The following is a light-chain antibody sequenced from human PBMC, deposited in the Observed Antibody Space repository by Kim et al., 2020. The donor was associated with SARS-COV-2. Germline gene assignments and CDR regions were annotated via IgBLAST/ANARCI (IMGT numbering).Light chain of an antibody. CDR2: DAS. Sequence: VLTQSPGTLSLSPWERATLSCRASQSVGSNWLAWFQQKPGQAPRLLIYDASIRATGIPDRFSGSGSGTDFTLTISRLEPEDFAVYHCQQYGHSWTFGQGTKVDIK. CDR1: QSVGSNW. J-gene: IGKJ1*01. CDR3: QQYGHSWT. V-gene: IGKV3-20*01.